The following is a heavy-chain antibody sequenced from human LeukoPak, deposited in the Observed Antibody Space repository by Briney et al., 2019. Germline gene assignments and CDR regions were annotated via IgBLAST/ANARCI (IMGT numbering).Heavy chain of an antibody. Sequence: GGSLRLSCAAPGFTFSSYWMTWVRQAPGKGLEWVASIKQDGNEKYYVDSVKGRFTISRDNARNSLYLQMSSLRADDTAVYYCARDGAFRIYDYWGQGTLVTVS. V-gene: IGHV3-7*01. CDR2: IKQDGNEK. D-gene: IGHD3-3*02. CDR3: ARDGAFRIYDY. CDR1: GFTFSSYW. J-gene: IGHJ4*02.